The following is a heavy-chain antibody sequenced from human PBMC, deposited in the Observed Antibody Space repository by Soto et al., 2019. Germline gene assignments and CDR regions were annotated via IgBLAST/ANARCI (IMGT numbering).Heavy chain of an antibody. V-gene: IGHV1-8*01. CDR1: GYTFTSYD. CDR3: ARGAQAMVRGVIIASFYYYYYMDV. D-gene: IGHD3-10*01. Sequence: QVQLVQSGAEVKKPGASVKVSCKASGYTFTSYDINWVRQATGQGLEWMGWMNPNSGNTGYAQKFQGRVTMTRNTSISTAYMELSSLRSEGTAVYYCARGAQAMVRGVIIASFYYYYYMDVWGKGTTVTVSS. J-gene: IGHJ6*03. CDR2: MNPNSGNT.